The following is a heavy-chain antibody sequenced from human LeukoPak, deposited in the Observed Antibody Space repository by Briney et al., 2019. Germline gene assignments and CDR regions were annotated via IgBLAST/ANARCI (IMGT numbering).Heavy chain of an antibody. CDR3: ARVVPTGEMATITGQGIDY. CDR2: INPNSGGT. CDR1: GYTFTGYY. V-gene: IGHV1-2*02. Sequence: ASVKVSCKASGYTFTGYYIYWVRQAPGQGLEWIGWINPNSGGTNYAQKLQGRVTMTTDTSTSTAYMELRSLRSDDTAVYYCARVVPTGEMATITGQGIDYWGQGTLVTVSS. D-gene: IGHD5-24*01. J-gene: IGHJ4*02.